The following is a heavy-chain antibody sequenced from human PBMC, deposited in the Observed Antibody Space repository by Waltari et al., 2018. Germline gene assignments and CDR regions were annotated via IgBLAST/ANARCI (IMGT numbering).Heavy chain of an antibody. CDR3: ARGNRVQGVIFDY. J-gene: IGHJ4*02. V-gene: IGHV4-34*01. Sequence: QVQLQQWGAGLLKPSETLSLPCAVYGGSFSGYYWSWIRQPPGKGLEWIGEINHSGSTNYNPSLKSRVTISVDTSKNQFSLKLSSVTAADTAVYYCARGNRVQGVIFDYWGQGTLVTVSS. D-gene: IGHD3-10*01. CDR2: INHSGST. CDR1: GGSFSGYY.